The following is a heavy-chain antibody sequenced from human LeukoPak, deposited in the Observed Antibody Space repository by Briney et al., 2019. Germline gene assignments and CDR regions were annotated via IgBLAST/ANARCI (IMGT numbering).Heavy chain of an antibody. J-gene: IGHJ4*02. Sequence: GGSLRLSCAASGFIFSSYGMTWVRQAPGKGLEWVSAISGSGSGGSTYYADSVTGRFTISRDNSKNTLYLQMNSLRVEDTAVYYCAKATSVTTLFDYWGQGTLVTVSS. CDR3: AKATSVTTLFDY. CDR1: GFIFSSYG. V-gene: IGHV3-23*01. CDR2: ISGSGSGGST. D-gene: IGHD4-17*01.